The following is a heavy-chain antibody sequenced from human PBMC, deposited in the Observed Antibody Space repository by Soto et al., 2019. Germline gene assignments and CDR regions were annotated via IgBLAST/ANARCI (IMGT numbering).Heavy chain of an antibody. CDR1: GGTFSSYA. CDR2: IIPIFGTA. V-gene: IGHV1-69*12. CDR3: ARVASYGDYSGFDY. J-gene: IGHJ4*02. D-gene: IGHD4-17*01. Sequence: QVQLVQSGAEVKKPGSSVKVSCKASGGTFSSYAISWVRQAPGQGLEWMGGIIPIFGTANYAQKFQGRVTITADESTSPAYRELSSLRSEDTAVYCCARVASYGDYSGFDYWGQGTLVTVSS.